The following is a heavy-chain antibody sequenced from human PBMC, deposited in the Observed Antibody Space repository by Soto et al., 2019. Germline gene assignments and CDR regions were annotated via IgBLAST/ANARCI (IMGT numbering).Heavy chain of an antibody. D-gene: IGHD6-13*01. Sequence: QITLKESGPTLVKPTQTLTLTCTFSGFSLSTSGVGVGWIRQPPGKALEWLALIYWDDDKRYSPSLKSRLTITKDTSKHQVVLTMTNMDPVDTATYYCAHRRADPAAARTYFDYWGQGTLVTVSS. CDR2: IYWDDDK. J-gene: IGHJ4*02. CDR1: GFSLSTSGVG. CDR3: AHRRADPAAARTYFDY. V-gene: IGHV2-5*02.